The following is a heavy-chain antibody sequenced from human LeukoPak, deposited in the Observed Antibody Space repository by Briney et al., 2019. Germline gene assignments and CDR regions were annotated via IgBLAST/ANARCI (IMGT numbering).Heavy chain of an antibody. CDR2: IKSKTDGGTT. CDR3: TTVIAYDSSGQ. V-gene: IGHV3-15*01. J-gene: IGHJ4*02. Sequence: PGGSLRLSCAASGFPFSNAWMSWVRQAPGKGLEWVGRIKSKTDGGTTDYAAPVKGRFTIARDDTKNTLYLQMNSLKTEHTAMYYCTTVIAYDSSGQGGQGTLVTVSS. D-gene: IGHD3-22*01. CDR1: GFPFSNAW.